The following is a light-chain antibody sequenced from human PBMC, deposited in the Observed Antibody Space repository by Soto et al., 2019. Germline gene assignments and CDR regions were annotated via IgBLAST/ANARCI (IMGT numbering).Light chain of an antibody. J-gene: IGKJ4*01. V-gene: IGKV1-33*01. CDR2: DAS. CDR3: QQYGSLPPLT. Sequence: DIQMTQSPSSLSASVGDRVTITCQASQDISNYLNWYQQKPGKAPKLLIYDASNLETGFTSRFSGSGSGTDFTFTISSLQPEDIATYYCQQYGSLPPLTFGGGTKVGIK. CDR1: QDISNY.